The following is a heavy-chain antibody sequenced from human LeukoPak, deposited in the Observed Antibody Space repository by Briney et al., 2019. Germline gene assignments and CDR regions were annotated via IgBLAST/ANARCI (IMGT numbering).Heavy chain of an antibody. D-gene: IGHD6-19*01. CDR3: AGDKTTGGWYEFDY. CDR2: IYSGGSF. Sequence: GGSLRLSCAASGVTANINFMSWVRQAPGKGLEWVSVIYSGGSFFHADSVKGRVTISRDRSRNTLYLQMHSLRADDTAVYYCAGDKTTGGWYEFDYWGQGTLVTVSS. J-gene: IGHJ4*02. CDR1: GVTANINF. V-gene: IGHV3-53*05.